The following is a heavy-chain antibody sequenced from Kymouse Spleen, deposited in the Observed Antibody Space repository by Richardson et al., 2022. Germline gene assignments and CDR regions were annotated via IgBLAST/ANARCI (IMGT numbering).Heavy chain of an antibody. J-gene: IGHJ6*02. CDR1: GFTFSSYW. CDR3: ARDGYSSGWYYYYYGMDV. V-gene: IGHV3-7*01. CDR2: IKQDGSEK. D-gene: IGHD6-19*01. Sequence: EVQLVESGGGLVQPGGSLRLSCAASGFTFSSYWMSWVRQAPGKGLEWVANIKQDGSEKYYVDSVKGRFTISRDNAKNSLYLQMNSLRAEDTAVYYCARDGYSSGWYYYYYGMDVWGQGTTVTVSS.